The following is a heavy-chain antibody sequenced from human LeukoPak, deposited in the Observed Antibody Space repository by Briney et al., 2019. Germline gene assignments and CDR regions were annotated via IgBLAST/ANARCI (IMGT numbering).Heavy chain of an antibody. V-gene: IGHV3-30*02. D-gene: IGHD5-24*01. CDR2: IRYDGSNK. J-gene: IGHJ4*02. CDR1: GFTFSSYG. Sequence: GGSLRLSCAASGFTFSSYGMHWVRQAPGKGLEWVAFIRYDGSNKYYAGSVKGRFTISRDNSKNTLYLQMNSLRAEDTAVYYCAREGVEMATIKEDYFDYWGQGTLVTVSS. CDR3: AREGVEMATIKEDYFDY.